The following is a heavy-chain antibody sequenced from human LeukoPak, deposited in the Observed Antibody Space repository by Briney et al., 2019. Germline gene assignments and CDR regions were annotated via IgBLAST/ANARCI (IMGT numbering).Heavy chain of an antibody. V-gene: IGHV3-30-3*01. Sequence: PGRSLRLSCAASGFTFSTYFMHWVRQAPGKGLEWVAVISYDGSNKYYADSVKGRFTISRDNSKNTLYLQMNSLRAEDTAVYYCARNLYDYYYYGMDVWGQGTTVTVSS. CDR3: ARNLYDYYYYGMDV. CDR1: GFTFSTYF. J-gene: IGHJ6*02. D-gene: IGHD5/OR15-5a*01. CDR2: ISYDGSNK.